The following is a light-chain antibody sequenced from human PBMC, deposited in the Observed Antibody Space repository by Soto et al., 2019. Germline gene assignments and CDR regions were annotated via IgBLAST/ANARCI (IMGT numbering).Light chain of an antibody. V-gene: IGKV1-8*01. CDR3: QQYYTYPAT. CDR2: AAS. J-gene: IGKJ2*01. Sequence: IRMTQSPSSFSASTGDRVTITCRASQGISSYLAWYQQKPGKAPKVLIYAASTLQSGVPSRFSGSGSGTDFTLTISGLQFEDFATYYCQQYYTYPATFGQGTKLEIK. CDR1: QGISSY.